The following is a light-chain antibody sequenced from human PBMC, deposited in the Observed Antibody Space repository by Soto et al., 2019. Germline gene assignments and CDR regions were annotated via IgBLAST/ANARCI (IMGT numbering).Light chain of an antibody. CDR3: EQYGSSPRT. V-gene: IGKV3-20*01. J-gene: IGKJ1*01. CDR2: GIS. CDR1: QSVSSNY. Sequence: EVVVTQYTDTLSLSPGERATLSCRASQSVSSNYFAWYQQKPGQAPRLLIYGISSRATGIPDRFSGSGSGTDFTLTISRLEPEDFAVYYCEQYGSSPRTFDQGTKV.